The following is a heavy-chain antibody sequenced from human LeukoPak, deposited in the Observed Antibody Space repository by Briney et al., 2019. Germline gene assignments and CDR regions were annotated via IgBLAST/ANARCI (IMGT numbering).Heavy chain of an antibody. CDR2: ISSSGSTI. V-gene: IGHV3-48*04. CDR3: ARDQKFGSKWFREKPYYYYGMDV. Sequence: GGSLRLSCVDSGFTFSSHWMSWVRQAPGKGLEWVSYISSSGSTIYYADSVKGRFTISRDNAKNSLYLQMNSLRAEDTAVYYCARDQKFGSKWFREKPYYYYGMDVWGQGTTVTVSS. CDR1: GFTFSSHW. D-gene: IGHD3-10*01. J-gene: IGHJ6*02.